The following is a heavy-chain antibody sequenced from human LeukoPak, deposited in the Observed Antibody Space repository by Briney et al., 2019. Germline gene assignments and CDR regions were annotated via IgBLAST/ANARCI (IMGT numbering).Heavy chain of an antibody. J-gene: IGHJ4*02. CDR2: INHSGST. CDR1: GGSFSGYY. CDR3: ARGVVRGVIGDYFDY. D-gene: IGHD3-10*01. V-gene: IGHV4-34*01. Sequence: PSETLSLTCAVYGGSFSGYYWSWIRQPPGKGLEWIGEINHSGSTNYNPSLKSRVTISVDTSKNQFSLKLSSVTAADTAVYYCARGVVRGVIGDYFDYWGQGTQVTVSS.